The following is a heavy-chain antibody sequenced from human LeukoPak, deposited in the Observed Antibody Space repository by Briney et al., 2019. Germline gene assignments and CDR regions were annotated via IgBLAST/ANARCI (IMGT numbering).Heavy chain of an antibody. CDR2: TYYRSKWYN. J-gene: IGHJ1*01. CDR1: GDSVSSNSAA. CDR3: ARDPMTTVVTPPGYFLH. V-gene: IGHV6-1*01. Sequence: SQTLSLTCAISGDSVSSNSAAWNWIRQSPSRGLEWLGRTYYRSKWYNDYAVSVKSRITINPDTSKNQFSLQLNSVTPEDTAVYYCARDPMTTVVTPPGYFLHRGQGTLVTVSS. D-gene: IGHD4-23*01.